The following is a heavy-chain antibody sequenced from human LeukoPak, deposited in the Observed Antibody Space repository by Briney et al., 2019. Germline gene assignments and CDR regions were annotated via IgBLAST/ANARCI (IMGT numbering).Heavy chain of an antibody. CDR1: GFTFSSYA. J-gene: IGHJ4*02. V-gene: IGHV3-23*01. CDR2: ISGSGGST. Sequence: GGCLRLACAVSGFTFSSYAVGWARQAPGRGRECVSAISGSGGSTYYADSVKGRFTISRDNSRDTLYLQMNSLRAEDTAVYYCAKDFISGWYRDLGYWGQGTMVTFSS. CDR3: AKDFISGWYRDLGY. D-gene: IGHD6-19*01.